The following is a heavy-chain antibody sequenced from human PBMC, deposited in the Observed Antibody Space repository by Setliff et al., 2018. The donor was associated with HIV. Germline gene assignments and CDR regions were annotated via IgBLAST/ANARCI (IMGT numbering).Heavy chain of an antibody. D-gene: IGHD2-2*01. Sequence: GASVKVSCKGSGYIFNTNGISWVRQAPGQGLEWMGWISAYNGNTNYAQRFLGRVTMTTDTSTSTAYMELRSLRSDDTAVYFCARDSCSSTSCPNWFDPWGQGTLVTVSS. CDR1: GYIFNTNG. J-gene: IGHJ5*02. CDR3: ARDSCSSTSCPNWFDP. CDR2: ISAYNGNT. V-gene: IGHV1-18*01.